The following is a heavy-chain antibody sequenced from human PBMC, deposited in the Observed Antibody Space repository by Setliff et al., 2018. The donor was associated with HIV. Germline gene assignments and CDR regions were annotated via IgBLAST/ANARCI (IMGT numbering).Heavy chain of an antibody. Sequence: SETLSLTCIVSGDSINSGSYYWGWIRQPPGKGLEWIGTIYNGGASHYNPSLKSRVIIFLDTSKNQFSLELTSVTAADTAVYYCAREAPSEPTRYYNFWSGYPDWFDPWG. CDR2: IYNGGAS. CDR1: GDSINSGSYY. J-gene: IGHJ5*02. CDR3: AREAPSEPTRYYNFWSGYPDWFDP. V-gene: IGHV4-39*07. D-gene: IGHD3-3*01.